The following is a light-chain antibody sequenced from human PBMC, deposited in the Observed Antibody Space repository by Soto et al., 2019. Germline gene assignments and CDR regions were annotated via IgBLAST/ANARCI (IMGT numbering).Light chain of an antibody. CDR1: SSDVGGYDY. J-gene: IGLJ1*01. CDR3: STYTSTSTYV. Sequence: QSVLTQPASVSGSPGQSITISCTGTSSDVGGYDYVSWYQQHPGKAPKFMIYEVTNRPSGVSHRFSGSKSANTASLTISGLQAEDEADYYCSTYTSTSTYVFGTGTKGTVL. V-gene: IGLV2-14*01. CDR2: EVT.